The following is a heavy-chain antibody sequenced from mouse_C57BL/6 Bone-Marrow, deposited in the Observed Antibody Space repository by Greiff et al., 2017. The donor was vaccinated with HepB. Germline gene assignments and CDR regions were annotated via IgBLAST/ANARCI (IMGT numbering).Heavy chain of an antibody. D-gene: IGHD1-1*01. Sequence: DVKLVESGPGMVKPSQSLSLTCTVTGYSITSGYDWHWIRHFPGNKLEWMGYISYSGSTNYNPSLKSRISITHDTSKNHFFLKLHSVTTEDTATYYCARGYYGSIDYWGQGTTLTVSS. CDR3: ARGYYGSIDY. CDR1: GYSITSGYD. CDR2: ISYSGST. J-gene: IGHJ2*01. V-gene: IGHV3-1*01.